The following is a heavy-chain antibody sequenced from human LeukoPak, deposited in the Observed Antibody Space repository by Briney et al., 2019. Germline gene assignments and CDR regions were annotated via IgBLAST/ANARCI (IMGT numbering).Heavy chain of an antibody. V-gene: IGHV1-18*01. D-gene: IGHD6-19*01. J-gene: IGHJ6*02. CDR1: GYTFTSYG. CDR2: ISAYNGNT. CDR3: ARDLASGYSSGWSLYYYYYGMDV. Sequence: ASVKVSCKASGYTFTSYGISWVRQAPGQGLEWMGWISAYNGNTNYAQKLQGRVTMTTDTSTSTAYMELRSLRSDDTAVYYCARDLASGYSSGWSLYYYYYGMDVWGQGTTVTVSS.